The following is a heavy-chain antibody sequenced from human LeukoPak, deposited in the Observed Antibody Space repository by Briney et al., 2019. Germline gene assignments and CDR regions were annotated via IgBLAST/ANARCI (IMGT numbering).Heavy chain of an antibody. CDR2: IRYDGSKE. V-gene: IGHV3-33*01. Sequence: GGSLRLSCAASGFTFSSYDMHWVRQAPGKGPEWVAIIRYDGSKENYADSVKGRFTISRDNSKKTLYLQMNSLRAEDTAVYYCARSRYNLDYWGQGTLVTVSS. CDR3: ARSRYNLDY. J-gene: IGHJ4*02. D-gene: IGHD5-24*01. CDR1: GFTFSSYD.